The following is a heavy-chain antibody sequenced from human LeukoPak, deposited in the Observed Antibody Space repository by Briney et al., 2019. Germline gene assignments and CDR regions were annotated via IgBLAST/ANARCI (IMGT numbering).Heavy chain of an antibody. CDR1: EFTFSSYA. V-gene: IGHV3-23*01. CDR3: AKVSWYYYGSGSYSWFDP. CDR2: ISGSGGST. Sequence: TGGSLRLSCAASEFTFSSYAMSWVRQAPGKGLEWVSAISGSGGSTYYADSVKGRFTISRDNSKNTLYLQMNSLRAEDTAVYYCAKVSWYYYGSGSYSWFDPWGQGTLVTVSS. D-gene: IGHD3-10*01. J-gene: IGHJ5*02.